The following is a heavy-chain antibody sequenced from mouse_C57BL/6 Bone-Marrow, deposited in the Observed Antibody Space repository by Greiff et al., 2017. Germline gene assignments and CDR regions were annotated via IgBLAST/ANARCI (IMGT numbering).Heavy chain of an antibody. V-gene: IGHV1-50*01. D-gene: IGHD2-2*01. J-gene: IGHJ4*01. Sequence: VQLQQSGAELVKPGACVKLSCKASGYTFNSYWMQWVKQRPGQGLEWIGEIDPSDSYTNYNQKFKGKATLTVDQASSTAYMQLSSLTSEDSAVYYCAREKGFYYGYDGYAMDYWGQGTSVTVSS. CDR2: IDPSDSYT. CDR3: AREKGFYYGYDGYAMDY. CDR1: GYTFNSYW.